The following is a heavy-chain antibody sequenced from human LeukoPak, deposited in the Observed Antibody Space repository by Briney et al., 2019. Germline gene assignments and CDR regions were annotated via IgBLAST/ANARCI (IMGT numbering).Heavy chain of an antibody. CDR2: INPNSGGT. V-gene: IGHV1-2*02. D-gene: IGHD6-13*01. CDR3: ARGSSSWYSDFDY. CDR1: GYTFTGYY. J-gene: IGHJ4*02. Sequence: ASVKVSCKASGYTFTGYYMHWARQAPGQGLEWMGWINPNSGGTNYAQKFQGRVTMTRDTSISTAYMELSRLRSDDTAVYYCARGSSSWYSDFDYWGQGTLVTVSS.